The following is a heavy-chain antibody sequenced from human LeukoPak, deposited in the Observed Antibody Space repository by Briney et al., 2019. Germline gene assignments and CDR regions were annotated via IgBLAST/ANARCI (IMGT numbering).Heavy chain of an antibody. V-gene: IGHV3-23*01. J-gene: IGHJ4*02. CDR2: ISGSGGST. D-gene: IGHD2-15*01. CDR1: GFTFSSYS. CDR3: AKDGDIVVAANFQGGYFDY. Sequence: KSGGSLRLSCAASGFTFSSYSMNWVRQAPGKGLEWVSAISGSGGSTYCADSVKGRFTISRDNSKNTLYLQMNSLRAEDTAVYYCAKDGDIVVAANFQGGYFDYWGQGTLVTVSS.